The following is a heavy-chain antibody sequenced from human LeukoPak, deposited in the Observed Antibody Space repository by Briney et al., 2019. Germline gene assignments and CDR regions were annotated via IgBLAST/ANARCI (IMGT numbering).Heavy chain of an antibody. Sequence: PLETLSLTCTVSGGSISSSSYYWGWIRQPPGKGLEWIGSIYYSGSTYYNPYLKSRVTISVDTSKNQFSLKLSSVTAADTAVYYCARHRKESGSYYFDYWGQGTLVTVSS. D-gene: IGHD1-26*01. CDR3: ARHRKESGSYYFDY. J-gene: IGHJ4*02. CDR2: IYYSGST. V-gene: IGHV4-39*01. CDR1: GGSISSSSYY.